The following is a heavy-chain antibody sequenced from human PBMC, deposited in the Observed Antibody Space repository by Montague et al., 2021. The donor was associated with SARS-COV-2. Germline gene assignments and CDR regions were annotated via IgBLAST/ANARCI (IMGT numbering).Heavy chain of an antibody. D-gene: IGHD3-22*01. V-gene: IGHV4-34*01. CDR1: GVSVSSCC. Sequence: SETLSLTCAVSGVSVSSCCWAWIRQHPRTGMELVWGINLDGSINYNPSLKSRVSISVDTSKNQFSLKLTSVTAADTAVYYCARGAPTITMIVVVFTGAGGYFDLWGRGTLVTVSS. CDR3: ARGAPTITMIVVVFTGAGGYFDL. J-gene: IGHJ2*01. CDR2: INLDGSI.